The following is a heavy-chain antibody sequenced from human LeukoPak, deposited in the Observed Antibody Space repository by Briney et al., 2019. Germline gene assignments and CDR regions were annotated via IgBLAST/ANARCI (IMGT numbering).Heavy chain of an antibody. CDR1: GGSISSYY. D-gene: IGHD6-13*01. CDR2: IYYSGNT. Sequence: SETLSLTCTVSGGSISSYYWSWIRQPPGKGLEWIGYIYYSGNTNYNPSLKSRVTISVDTSKNQFSLKLSSVTAADTAVYYCARPRIAAAHDAFDIWGQGTMVTVSS. CDR3: ARPRIAAAHDAFDI. J-gene: IGHJ3*02. V-gene: IGHV4-59*08.